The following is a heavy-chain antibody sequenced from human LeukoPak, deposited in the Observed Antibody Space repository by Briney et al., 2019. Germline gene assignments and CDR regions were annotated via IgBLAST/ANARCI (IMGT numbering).Heavy chain of an antibody. J-gene: IGHJ4*02. Sequence: PSETLSLTCTVSGGCISSYYWSWIRQPPGKGLEWIGNIHYSGSTKYYPSLKSRVTILVDTSRNQLSLRMSSVTAADTAVYYCARPYGSGWSGSFDYWGQGTLVTVSS. D-gene: IGHD6-19*01. CDR2: IHYSGST. CDR1: GGCISSYY. CDR3: ARPYGSGWSGSFDY. V-gene: IGHV4-59*01.